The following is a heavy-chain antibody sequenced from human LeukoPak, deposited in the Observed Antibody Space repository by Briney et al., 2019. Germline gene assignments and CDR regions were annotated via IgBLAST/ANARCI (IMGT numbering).Heavy chain of an antibody. CDR1: GFTFSTYW. CDR2: TNSDESST. V-gene: IGHV3-74*01. CDR3: AKDFPVPAALGGFDY. Sequence: GGSLRLSCAASGFTFSTYWMHWIRQAPGKGLVWVSRTNSDESSTTYADSVKGRFTISRDNSKNTLYLQMNSLRAEDTAVYYCAKDFPVPAALGGFDYWGQGTLVTVSS. J-gene: IGHJ4*02. D-gene: IGHD2-2*01.